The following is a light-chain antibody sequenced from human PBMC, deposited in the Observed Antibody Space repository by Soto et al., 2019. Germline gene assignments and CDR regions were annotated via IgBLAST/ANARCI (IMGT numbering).Light chain of an antibody. Sequence: IVLTQSPGTLSLSPGERATLSCRASQSVSSSYLAWYQQKPGQAPRLLIYGASSRATGIPARFSGSGSGTEFTLTITSLQPDDFATYYCQHYNSYSEAFGQGTKVDNK. CDR3: QHYNSYSEA. CDR1: QSVSSSY. CDR2: GAS. V-gene: IGKV3-20*01. J-gene: IGKJ1*01.